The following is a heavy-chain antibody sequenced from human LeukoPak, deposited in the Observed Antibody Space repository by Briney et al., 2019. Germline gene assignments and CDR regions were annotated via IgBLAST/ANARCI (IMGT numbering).Heavy chain of an antibody. J-gene: IGHJ4*02. D-gene: IGHD4-17*01. V-gene: IGHV4-34*01. CDR2: INHSGST. Sequence: SETLSLTCAVYGGSFSGYYWSWIRQPPGKGLEWIGEINHSGSTNYNPSLKSRVTISVDTSKNQFSLKLSSVTAADTAVYYCARQHDGGDPTDYWGQGTLVTVSS. CDR3: ARQHDGGDPTDY. CDR1: GGSFSGYY.